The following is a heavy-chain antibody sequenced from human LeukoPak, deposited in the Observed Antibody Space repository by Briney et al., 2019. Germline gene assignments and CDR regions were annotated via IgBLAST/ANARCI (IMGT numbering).Heavy chain of an antibody. J-gene: IGHJ4*02. CDR3: AKDARPSLYSSSWYSLDY. CDR2: ISGSGGST. V-gene: IGHV3-23*01. D-gene: IGHD6-13*01. CDR1: GFTFSSYA. Sequence: PGGSLRLPCAASGFTFSSYAMSWVRQAPGKGLEWVSAISGSGGSTYYADSVKGRFTISRDNSKNTLCLQMNSLRAEDTAVYYCAKDARPSLYSSSWYSLDYWGQGTLVTVSS.